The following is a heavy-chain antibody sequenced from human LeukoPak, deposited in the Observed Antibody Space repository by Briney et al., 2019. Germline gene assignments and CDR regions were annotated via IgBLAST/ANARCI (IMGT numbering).Heavy chain of an antibody. Sequence: SETLSLTCAVYGGSFSGYYWSWIRQPPGKGLEWIGEINHNGSTNYNPSLKSRVTISVDTSKNQFSLKLSSVTAADTAVYYCARGPGDSSGWYLQHWGQGTLVTVSS. CDR1: GGSFSGYY. V-gene: IGHV4-34*01. CDR3: ARGPGDSSGWYLQH. D-gene: IGHD6-19*01. J-gene: IGHJ1*01. CDR2: INHNGST.